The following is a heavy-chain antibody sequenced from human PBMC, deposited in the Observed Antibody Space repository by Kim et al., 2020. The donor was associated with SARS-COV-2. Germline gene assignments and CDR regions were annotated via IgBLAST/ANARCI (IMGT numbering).Heavy chain of an antibody. J-gene: IGHJ4*01. CDR2: IDGSGGTT. D-gene: IGHD3-22*01. V-gene: IGHV3-23*01. Sequence: GGSLRLSCTASGFTFKEFGMSWVRQAPGKGLEWVSEIDGSGGTTYYADSVKGRFSISRDNSKNTVYLQMNSLRAEDTATYYCSKQFAFDSRGYHTFEYWG. CDR3: SKQFAFDSRGYHTFEY. CDR1: GFTFKEFG.